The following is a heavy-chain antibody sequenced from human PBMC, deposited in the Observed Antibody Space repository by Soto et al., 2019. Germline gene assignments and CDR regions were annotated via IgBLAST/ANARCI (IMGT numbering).Heavy chain of an antibody. J-gene: IGHJ4*02. V-gene: IGHV3-30*18. CDR1: GFTFSNYG. CDR3: AKETHSSGYGSYFDY. Sequence: PGGSLRLSCAASGFTFSNYGMHWVRQAPGKGLEWVAVISKDGSTKYDADSVKGRFTISRDNSKNTLYLQMNSLRAEDTAVYYCAKETHSSGYGSYFDYWGPGTLVTVSS. D-gene: IGHD3-22*01. CDR2: ISKDGSTK.